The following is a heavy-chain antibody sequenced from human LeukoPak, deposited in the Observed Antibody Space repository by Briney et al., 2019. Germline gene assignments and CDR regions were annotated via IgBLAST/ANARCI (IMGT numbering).Heavy chain of an antibody. Sequence: PGGSLRLSCEASGFTFSTHAMHWVRQAPGKGLEWVTFISSDGTYQFYGGSVKGRFTISRDNSKNTLYLQMNGLRVEDTAVYFCARDLRPLGRGLIIPSLDYWGRGSLVTVSS. CDR3: ARDLRPLGRGLIIPSLDY. CDR2: ISSDGTYQ. CDR1: GFTFSTHA. V-gene: IGHV3-30*04. D-gene: IGHD3-10*01. J-gene: IGHJ4*02.